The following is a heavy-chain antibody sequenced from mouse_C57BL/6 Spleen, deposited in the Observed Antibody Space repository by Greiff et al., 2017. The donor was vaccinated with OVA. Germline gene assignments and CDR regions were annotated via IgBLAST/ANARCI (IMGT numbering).Heavy chain of an antibody. V-gene: IGHV5-9*01. CDR2: ISGGGGNT. D-gene: IGHD1-1*01. CDR3: ARKDYGSSAWFAY. CDR1: GFTFSSYT. Sequence: EVQLQESGGGLVKPGGSLKLSCAASGFTFSSYTMSWVRQTPEKRLEWVATISGGGGNTYYPDSVKGRFTISRDNAKNTLYLQMSSLRSEDTALYYCARKDYGSSAWFAYWGQGTLVTVSA. J-gene: IGHJ3*01.